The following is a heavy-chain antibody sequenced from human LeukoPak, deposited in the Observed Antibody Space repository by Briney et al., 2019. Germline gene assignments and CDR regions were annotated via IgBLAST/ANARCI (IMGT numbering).Heavy chain of an antibody. V-gene: IGHV3-23*01. CDR1: GFTFSSYA. Sequence: GGSLRLSCAASGFTFSSYAMSWVRQAPGKGLEWVSAISGSGGSTYYADSVKGRFTISRDNSKNTLYLQMNSLRAEDSAVYYCAKDPEYSSSYIDYWGQGTLVTVSS. D-gene: IGHD6-13*01. CDR2: ISGSGGST. CDR3: AKDPEYSSSYIDY. J-gene: IGHJ4*02.